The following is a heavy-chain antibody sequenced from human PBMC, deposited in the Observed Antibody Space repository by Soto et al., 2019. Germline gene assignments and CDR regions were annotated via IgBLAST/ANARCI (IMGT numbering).Heavy chain of an antibody. CDR2: ISPDGRTT. Sequence: GGSLRLSYAASGFNFSHYWMHWVRQAPGKGLVWVSRISPDGRTTTYADSVKGRFTISRDNAKSTLYLQMNSLTVEDGAVYYCADSWLPTSYWGPGTLVTVSS. J-gene: IGHJ4*02. V-gene: IGHV3-74*01. CDR3: ADSWLPTSY. D-gene: IGHD3-10*01. CDR1: GFNFSHYW.